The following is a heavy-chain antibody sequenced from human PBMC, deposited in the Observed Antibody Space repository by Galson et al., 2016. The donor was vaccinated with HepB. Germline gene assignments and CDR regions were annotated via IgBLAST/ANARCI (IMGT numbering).Heavy chain of an antibody. V-gene: IGHV3-33*01. Sequence: SLRLSCAASGFTFCHYGMHWVRQAPGKGLEWVAVIWYDRGKEYYTESVKGRFTISRDNSKNTLYLEMNTLRVEDTAVYFCARGSSSRSIYYYYYYTMDVWGQGTTVTVSS. CDR3: ARGSSSRSIYYYYYYTMDV. CDR1: GFTFCHYG. J-gene: IGHJ6*02. CDR2: IWYDRGKE. D-gene: IGHD6-6*01.